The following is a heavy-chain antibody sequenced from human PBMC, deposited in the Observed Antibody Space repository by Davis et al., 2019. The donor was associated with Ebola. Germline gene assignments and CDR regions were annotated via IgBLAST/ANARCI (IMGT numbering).Heavy chain of an antibody. V-gene: IGHV3-23*01. CDR2: ISGSGGST. CDR3: AKLYTLNFDY. CDR1: GFTFSSYW. D-gene: IGHD2-2*02. J-gene: IGHJ4*02. Sequence: GESLKISCAASGFTFSSYWMSWVRQAPGKGLEWVSAISGSGGSTYYADSVKGRFTIFRDNSKNTLYLQMNSLRAEDTAVYYCAKLYTLNFDYWGQGTLVTVSS.